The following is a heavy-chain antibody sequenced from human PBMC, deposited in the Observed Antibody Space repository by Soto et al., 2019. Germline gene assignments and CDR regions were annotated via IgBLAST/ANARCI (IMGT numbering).Heavy chain of an antibody. CDR2: IIPIFGTA. D-gene: IGHD3-10*01. J-gene: IGHJ5*02. CDR3: ARSYYGSGSYYHGWFDP. V-gene: IGHV1-69*13. Sequence: ASVKVSCKASGGTFSSYAISWVRQAPGQGLEWMGGIIPIFGTANYAQKFQGRVTITADESTSTAYMELSSLRSEDTAVYYCARSYYGSGSYYHGWFDPWGQGTLVTVSS. CDR1: GGTFSSYA.